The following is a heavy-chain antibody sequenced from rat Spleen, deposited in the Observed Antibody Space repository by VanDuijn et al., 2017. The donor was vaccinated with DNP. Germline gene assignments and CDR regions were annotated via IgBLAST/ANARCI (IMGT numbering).Heavy chain of an antibody. D-gene: IGHD1-5*01. CDR1: GFTFSDYD. J-gene: IGHJ2*01. V-gene: IGHV5S14*01. Sequence: EVQLVESGGDLVQPGGSLKLSCAASGFTFSDYDMAWVRQTPTKGLEWVASITSSGGSTYYPDSMKGRFTISRYNAKNTIYMQMNSLRSEDTATYYCARWNIGTSTRDYWGQGVMVTVSS. CDR3: ARWNIGTSTRDY. CDR2: ITSSGGST.